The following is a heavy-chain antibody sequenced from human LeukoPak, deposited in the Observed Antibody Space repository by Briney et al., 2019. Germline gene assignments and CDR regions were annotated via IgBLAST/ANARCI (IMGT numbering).Heavy chain of an antibody. CDR1: GYTFTDHY. Sequence: ASVKVSCKVSGYTFTDHYVHWVRQAPGQGLEWMGWINPKSGDTKYVQKLQGRLTMTRDTSLRTAYMELTRLRSDDTAVFYCATYCGADCAPGDYWGQGTLVTVSS. CDR2: INPKSGDT. CDR3: ATYCGADCAPGDY. D-gene: IGHD2-21*01. J-gene: IGHJ4*02. V-gene: IGHV1-2*02.